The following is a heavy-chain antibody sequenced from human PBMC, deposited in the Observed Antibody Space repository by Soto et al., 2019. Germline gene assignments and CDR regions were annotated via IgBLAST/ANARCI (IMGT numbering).Heavy chain of an antibody. CDR2: ISSSSSYI. CDR3: ARDTRNTYYYDSSGPTAYYGMDV. D-gene: IGHD3-22*01. V-gene: IGHV3-21*01. J-gene: IGHJ6*02. CDR1: GFTFSSYS. Sequence: LRLSCAASGFTFSSYSMNWVRQAPGKGLEWVSSISSSSSYIYYADSVKGRFTISRDNAKNSLYLQMNSLRAEDTAVYYCARDTRNTYYYDSSGPTAYYGMDVWGQGTTVTVS.